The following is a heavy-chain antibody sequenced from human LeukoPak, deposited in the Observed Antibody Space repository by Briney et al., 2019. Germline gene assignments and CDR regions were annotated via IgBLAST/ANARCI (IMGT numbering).Heavy chain of an antibody. D-gene: IGHD4-11*01. V-gene: IGHV3-23*01. Sequence: GGSLRLSCAASGFTVSSNYMSWVRQAPGKGLEWVSGISGSGGSTFYVDSVRGRFTISRDNSKNTLYLQMNSLTAEDTAVYYCARGTITIDYFDYWGQGTLVTVSS. CDR2: ISGSGGST. J-gene: IGHJ4*02. CDR3: ARGTITIDYFDY. CDR1: GFTVSSNY.